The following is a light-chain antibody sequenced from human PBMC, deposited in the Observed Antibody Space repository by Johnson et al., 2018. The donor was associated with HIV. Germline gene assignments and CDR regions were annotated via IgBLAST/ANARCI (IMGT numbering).Light chain of an antibody. CDR2: DND. J-gene: IGLJ1*01. CDR3: GTWDGGLSIYV. CDR1: SSNIGNNY. V-gene: IGLV1-51*01. Sequence: QAVLTQPPSVSAAPGQKVTISCSGSSSNIGNNYVSWYQQVPGTAPILLIYDNDKRPSGIPDRFSGSKSGTSATLAITGLQTGDEAHYHCGTWDGGLSIYVFGTGTEVTVL.